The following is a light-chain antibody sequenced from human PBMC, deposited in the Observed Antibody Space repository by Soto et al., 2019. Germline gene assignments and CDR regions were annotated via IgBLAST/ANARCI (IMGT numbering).Light chain of an antibody. CDR1: NSDVGSYNL. CDR3: CSYAGSNTFVV. CDR2: EGS. Sequence: QSALTQPASLSGSPGQSITISCTGTNSDVGSYNLVSWYQHHPGKAPKLMIYEGSKRPSGVSDRFSGSKSGNTASLTISGLQAEDEADYYCCSYAGSNTFVVFGGGTKLTVL. J-gene: IGLJ2*01. V-gene: IGLV2-23*03.